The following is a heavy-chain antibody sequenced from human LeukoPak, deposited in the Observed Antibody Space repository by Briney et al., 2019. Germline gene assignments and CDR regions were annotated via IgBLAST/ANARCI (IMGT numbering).Heavy chain of an antibody. D-gene: IGHD3-9*01. J-gene: IGHJ4*02. CDR2: IYYSGST. V-gene: IGHV4-39*07. Sequence: PSETLSLTCTVSGGSISSSSYYWGWIRQPPGKGLEWIGSIYYSGSTYYNPSLKSRVTISVDTSKNQFSLKLSSVTAADTAVYYCARDRYDILTGTGDYFDYWGQGTLVTVSS. CDR3: ARDRYDILTGTGDYFDY. CDR1: GGSISSSSYY.